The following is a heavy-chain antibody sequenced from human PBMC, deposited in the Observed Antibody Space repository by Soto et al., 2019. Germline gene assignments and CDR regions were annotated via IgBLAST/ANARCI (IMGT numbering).Heavy chain of an antibody. Sequence: ASVKVSCKASGYTFTSYGISWVRQAPGQGLEWMGWISAYNGNTNYAQKLQGRVTMTTDTSTSTAYMELRSLRSDDTAVYYCARGVTIFGVVREFGMDVWGQGTTVTVSS. CDR2: ISAYNGNT. J-gene: IGHJ6*02. D-gene: IGHD3-3*01. V-gene: IGHV1-18*01. CDR3: ARGVTIFGVVREFGMDV. CDR1: GYTFTSYG.